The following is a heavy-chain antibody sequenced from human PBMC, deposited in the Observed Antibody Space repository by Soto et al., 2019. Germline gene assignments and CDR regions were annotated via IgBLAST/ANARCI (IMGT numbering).Heavy chain of an antibody. J-gene: IGHJ6*02. D-gene: IGHD2-2*01. V-gene: IGHV3-74*01. CDR2: INSDGSST. CDR1: GFTFSSYW. CDR3: ARDLGGLYCSSTSCYVLVEYYGMDV. Sequence: GGSRRRSWAASGFTFSSYWMHWGRQAPGKGLVWVSRINSDGSSTSYADSVKGRFTISRDNAKNTLYLQMNSLRAEDTAVYYCARDLGGLYCSSTSCYVLVEYYGMDVWGQGTTVTVSS.